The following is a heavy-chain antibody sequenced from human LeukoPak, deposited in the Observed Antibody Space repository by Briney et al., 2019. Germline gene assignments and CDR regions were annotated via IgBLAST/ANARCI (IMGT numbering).Heavy chain of an antibody. CDR1: GGSISSYY. D-gene: IGHD1-14*01. Sequence: SETLSLTCTVSGGSISSYYWSWIRQPPGKGLEWIGYIYYSGSTNYNPSLKSRVTISVDTSKNQCSLKLNSVTAADTAVYYCARHVDPNNNYYYYGMDVWGQGTTVTVSS. CDR3: ARHVDPNNNYYYYGMDV. J-gene: IGHJ6*02. CDR2: IYYSGST. V-gene: IGHV4-59*08.